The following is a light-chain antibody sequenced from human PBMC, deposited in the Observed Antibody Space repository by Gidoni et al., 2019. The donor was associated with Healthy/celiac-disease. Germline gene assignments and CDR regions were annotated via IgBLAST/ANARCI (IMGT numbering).Light chain of an antibody. CDR1: SSNIGAVYE. CDR2: GNS. Sequence: QSVLTQPPSVSGAPGQRVTIPCTGTSSNIGAVYEVTWYQQLPGTAPKLLTYGNSNRPSGVPDRFSGSKSGTSASLAITGLQAEDEADYYCQSYDSSLSGWVFGGGTKLTVL. V-gene: IGLV1-40*01. CDR3: QSYDSSLSGWV. J-gene: IGLJ3*02.